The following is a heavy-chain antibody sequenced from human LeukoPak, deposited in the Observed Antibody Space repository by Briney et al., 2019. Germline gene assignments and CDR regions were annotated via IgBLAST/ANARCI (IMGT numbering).Heavy chain of an antibody. V-gene: IGHV3-21*04. CDR2: IINSSNYI. CDR3: AIDPGRPIFGDIGGY. J-gene: IGHJ4*02. CDR1: GFPFSSYS. D-gene: IGHD3-3*01. Sequence: PGGSLRLSCAASGFPFSSYSMIWVRPPTGKGLESVSSIINSSNYIYYAHSVKGRLTISRDHATNSPYLQLNSPRAHDTALHYSAIDPGRPIFGDIGGYWGQGTLVTVSS.